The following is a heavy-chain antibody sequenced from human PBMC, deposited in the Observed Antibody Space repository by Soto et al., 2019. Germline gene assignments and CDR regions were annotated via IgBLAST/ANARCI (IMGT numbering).Heavy chain of an antibody. V-gene: IGHV3-30*18. CDR3: AKDRIAAADTWYYYGMDV. D-gene: IGHD6-13*01. CDR1: GFTFNSYC. J-gene: IGHJ6*02. Sequence: QVQLVESGGGVVQPGRSLRLSCAASGFTFNSYCINWVRQAPGKGLEWVALISYDGSNKYYADSVKGGFTISRDNSKNTLYLQMNSLRAEETAVYYCAKDRIAAADTWYYYGMDVWGQGTTVIVSS. CDR2: ISYDGSNK.